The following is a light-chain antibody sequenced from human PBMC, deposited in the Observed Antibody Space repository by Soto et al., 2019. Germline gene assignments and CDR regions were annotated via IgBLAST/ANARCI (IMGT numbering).Light chain of an antibody. J-gene: IGKJ1*01. Sequence: VMTQSPATLSVSPGERATLSCWASETVATNLAWYRQKPGQGPRLLIYDASNRETGIPARFSGSGSGTEFTLTISSLEPEDFEVDFCQQRSNWTWTFGQGTKVDIK. CDR2: DAS. CDR1: ETVATN. CDR3: QQRSNWTWT. V-gene: IGKV3-11*01.